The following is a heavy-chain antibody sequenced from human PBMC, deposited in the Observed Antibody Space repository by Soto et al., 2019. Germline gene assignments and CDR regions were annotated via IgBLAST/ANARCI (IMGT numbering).Heavy chain of an antibody. CDR2: IFHDGST. CDR1: GASISSGSW. V-gene: IGHV4-4*02. Sequence: QVHLQESGPGLVKPSGTLSLTCAVSGASISSGSWWSWVRQPPGKGLEWIGEIFHDGSTNYNPSLKSRVTMSVDKSKNYFSLELTSVTAADTALYYCARGDKNNDYYFDHWGQGTLVTVTS. J-gene: IGHJ4*02. D-gene: IGHD3-16*01. CDR3: ARGDKNNDYYFDH.